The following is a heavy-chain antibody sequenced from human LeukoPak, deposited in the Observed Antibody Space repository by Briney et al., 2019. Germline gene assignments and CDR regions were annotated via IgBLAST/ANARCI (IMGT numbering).Heavy chain of an antibody. V-gene: IGHV1-2*02. J-gene: IGHJ3*02. CDR2: INPNSGGT. CDR1: GYTFTAYY. CDR3: ARAMSYDFWSDAFDI. Sequence: ASVNVSCKASGYTFTAYYMHWVRQAPGQGLEWMGWINPNSGGTNYAQKFQGRVTMTRDTSISTAYMELSRLRSDDTAVYYCARAMSYDFWSDAFDIWGQGTMVTVSS. D-gene: IGHD3-3*01.